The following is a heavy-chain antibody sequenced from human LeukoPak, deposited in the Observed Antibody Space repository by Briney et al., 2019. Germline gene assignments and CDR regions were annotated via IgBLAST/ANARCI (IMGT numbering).Heavy chain of an antibody. J-gene: IGHJ4*02. CDR1: GFTFSNYA. D-gene: IGHD2-21*01. V-gene: IGHV3-23*01. Sequence: PGGSLRLSCAASGFTFSNYAMSWVRQAPGKGLEWVSIISGSGDTTYYADSVKGRFTISRDNSKNTLYPRMNSLRAEDTAVYYCAKDLGYCGGDCRDYWGQGTLVTVSS. CDR2: ISGSGDTT. CDR3: AKDLGYCGGDCRDY.